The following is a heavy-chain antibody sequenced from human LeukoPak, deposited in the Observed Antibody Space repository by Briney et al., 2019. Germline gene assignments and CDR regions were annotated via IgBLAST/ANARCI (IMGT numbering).Heavy chain of an antibody. CDR3: ARAGILMVYAAYYYYGMDV. CDR1: GGSISSGSYY. V-gene: IGHV4-61*02. D-gene: IGHD2-8*01. J-gene: IGHJ6*02. Sequence: SQTLSLTCTVSGGSISSGSYYWSWIRQPAGKGLEWIGRIYTSGSTYYNPSLKSRVTISVDTSKNQFSLKLSSVTAADTAVYYCARAGILMVYAAYYYYGMDVWGQGTTVTVSS. CDR2: IYTSGST.